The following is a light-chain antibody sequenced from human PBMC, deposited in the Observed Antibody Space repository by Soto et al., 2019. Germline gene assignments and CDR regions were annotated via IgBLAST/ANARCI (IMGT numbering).Light chain of an antibody. Sequence: EIVFTQSPGTLSVSPGERATLSCRASQSVSSNLAWYQQKPGQAPRLLIYGASSRDTGIPDRFSGRGSGTDFTLTISRLEPEDFSVYYCQQYETYPRTFGQGTKVDIK. CDR1: QSVSSN. CDR2: GAS. V-gene: IGKV3-20*01. J-gene: IGKJ1*01. CDR3: QQYETYPRT.